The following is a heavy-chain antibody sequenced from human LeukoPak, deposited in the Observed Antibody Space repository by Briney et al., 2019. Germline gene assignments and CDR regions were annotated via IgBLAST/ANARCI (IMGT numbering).Heavy chain of an antibody. V-gene: IGHV1-69*13. CDR2: IIPIFGTA. J-gene: IGHJ4*02. D-gene: IGHD3-22*01. CDR1: GGTFSSYA. Sequence: GASVKVSCKASGGTFSSYAISWVRQAPGQGLEWMGGIIPIFGTATYAQKFQGRVTITADESTSTAYMELSSLRSEDTAVYYCARDADSSGYLRYQTVWGQGTPVTVSS. CDR3: ARDADSSGYLRYQTV.